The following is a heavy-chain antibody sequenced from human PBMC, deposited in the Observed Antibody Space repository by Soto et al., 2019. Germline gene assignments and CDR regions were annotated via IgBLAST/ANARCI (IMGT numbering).Heavy chain of an antibody. CDR1: GFTFSSYV. V-gene: IGHV3-23*01. D-gene: IGHD2-15*01. Sequence: EVQLLESGGGLVQPGGSLRLSCAASGFTFSSYVMSWVRQAPGKGLEWVSAISAGGGSTYYADSVKGRFTISRDNSKNTLYLQMNSVRAEDTAVYYCAKIGYCRGGSCSNYGMDVWGQGTKVTVSS. J-gene: IGHJ6*02. CDR3: AKIGYCRGGSCSNYGMDV. CDR2: ISAGGGST.